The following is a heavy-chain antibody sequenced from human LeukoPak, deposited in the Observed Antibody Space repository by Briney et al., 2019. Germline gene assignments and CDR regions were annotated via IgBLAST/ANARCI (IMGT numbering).Heavy chain of an antibody. CDR3: VRDGDSSSWSPQHFDY. V-gene: IGHV4-39*07. CDR1: GGSLDRSRYF. J-gene: IGHJ4*02. Sequence: PSETLSLTCTVSGGSLDRSRYFWGWIRQPPGKGLEWIGSIYASESTYYNPSLQSRVTISIDTSNNQFSLNLNAVTAADTAVYYCVRDGDSSSWSPQHFDYWGQGILVIVSS. CDR2: IYASEST. D-gene: IGHD6-13*01.